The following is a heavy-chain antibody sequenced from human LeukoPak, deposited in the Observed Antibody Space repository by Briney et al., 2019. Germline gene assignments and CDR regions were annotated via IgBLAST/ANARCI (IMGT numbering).Heavy chain of an antibody. J-gene: IGHJ4*02. D-gene: IGHD3-22*01. CDR3: ARDPPYYYDSSGYQLDDY. CDR1: GYTFTGYY. V-gene: IGHV1-2*02. Sequence: ASVKVSCKASGYTFTGYYMHWVRQAPGQGLEWMGWINPNSGGTNYAQKFQGRVTMTRDTSISTAYMELSRLRSDGTAVYYCARDPPYYYDSSGYQLDDYWGQGTLVTVSS. CDR2: INPNSGGT.